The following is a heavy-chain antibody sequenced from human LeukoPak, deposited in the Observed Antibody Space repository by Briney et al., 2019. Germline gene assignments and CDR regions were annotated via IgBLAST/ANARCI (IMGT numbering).Heavy chain of an antibody. CDR1: GGSISSGGYS. V-gene: IGHV4-30-2*01. Sequence: SQTLSLTCAVSGGSISSGGYSWSWIRQPPGKGLEWIGYIYHSGSTNYNPSLKSRVTISVDTSKNQFSLKLSSVTAADTAVYYCARGPPFHDILTGYIVPGSYDYWGQGTLVTVSS. D-gene: IGHD3-9*01. CDR3: ARGPPFHDILTGYIVPGSYDY. CDR2: IYHSGST. J-gene: IGHJ4*02.